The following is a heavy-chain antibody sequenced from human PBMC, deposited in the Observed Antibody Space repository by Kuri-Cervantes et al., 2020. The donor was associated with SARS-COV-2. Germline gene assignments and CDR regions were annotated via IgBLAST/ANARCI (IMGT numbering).Heavy chain of an antibody. D-gene: IGHD3-16*01. CDR3: AKGEGDGDIKYYYYYMDV. CDR2: IKQDESEK. V-gene: IGHV3-7*03. CDR1: GFDFSTYW. Sequence: GESLKISCAASGFDFSTYWMNWVRQAPGKGLEWVANIKQDESEKYYVDSVKGRFTISRDNAKNSLYLQMNSLRAEDTAVYYCAKGEGDGDIKYYYYYMDVWGKGTTVTVSS. J-gene: IGHJ6*03.